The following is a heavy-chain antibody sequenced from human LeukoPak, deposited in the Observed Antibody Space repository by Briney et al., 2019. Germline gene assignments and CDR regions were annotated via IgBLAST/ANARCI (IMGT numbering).Heavy chain of an antibody. J-gene: IGHJ4*02. CDR2: IYYSGST. D-gene: IGHD1-1*01. CDR1: GGSISSGGYY. CDR3: ARDRHRGTFDY. Sequence: SETLSLTRTVSGGSISSGGYYWSWIRQHPGKGLEWIGYIYYSGSTHYNPSLKSRVTISVDTSKNQFSLKLSSVTAADTAVYYCARDRHRGTFDYWGQGTLVTVSS. V-gene: IGHV4-31*03.